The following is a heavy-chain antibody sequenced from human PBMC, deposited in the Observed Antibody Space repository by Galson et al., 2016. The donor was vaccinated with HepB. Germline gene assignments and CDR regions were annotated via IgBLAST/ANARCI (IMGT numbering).Heavy chain of an antibody. CDR3: ATELLWFGDLLIY. J-gene: IGHJ4*02. CDR1: GFTFSNYA. V-gene: IGHV3-23*01. Sequence: SLRLSCAASGFTFSNYAMSWVRQAPGKGLEWVSAISGSGDNTYYADSVKGRFTISRDNSRTTLYLQMNSLKAEDTALYYCATELLWFGDLLIYWGQGTLVTVSS. CDR2: ISGSGDNT. D-gene: IGHD3-10*01.